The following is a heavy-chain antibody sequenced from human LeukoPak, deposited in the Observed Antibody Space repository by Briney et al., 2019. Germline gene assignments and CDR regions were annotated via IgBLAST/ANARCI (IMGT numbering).Heavy chain of an antibody. CDR3: ARRRRSNWAFDS. CDR2: IYYSGST. V-gene: IGHV4-59*08. Sequence: PSETLSLTCTVSGGSVDSYYWSWIRQPPGKELEWIGNIYYSGSTNYNPSLKSRVTISGDTSRNHFSLSLSSVTAADTAVYYCARRRRSNWAFDSWGQGTLVTVSS. CDR1: GGSVDSYY. J-gene: IGHJ4*02. D-gene: IGHD1-1*01.